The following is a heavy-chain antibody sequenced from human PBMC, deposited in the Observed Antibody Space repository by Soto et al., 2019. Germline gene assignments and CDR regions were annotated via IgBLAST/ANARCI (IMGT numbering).Heavy chain of an antibody. Sequence: SETLSLTCAVYGGSFSGYYWSWIRQPPGKGLEWIGEINHSGSTNYNPSLKSRVTISVDTSKNQFSLKLSSVTAADTAVYYCARGRRGYSSGWKGAFDYWGQGTLVTVSS. CDR3: ARGRRGYSSGWKGAFDY. CDR1: GGSFSGYY. V-gene: IGHV4-34*01. J-gene: IGHJ4*02. D-gene: IGHD6-19*01. CDR2: INHSGST.